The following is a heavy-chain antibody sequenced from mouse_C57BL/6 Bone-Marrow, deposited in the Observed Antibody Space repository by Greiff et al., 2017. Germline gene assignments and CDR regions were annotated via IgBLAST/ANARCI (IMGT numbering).Heavy chain of an antibody. J-gene: IGHJ2*01. CDR2: IYPTSGRT. D-gene: IGHD4-1*01. Sequence: VQLQQSGAELVKPGASVKMSCKASGYTFTSYWITWVKQRPGQGLEWIGDIYPTSGRTNYNEKFKSKAILTVDTSSNTAYMQLSGLTSEDSAVFYCARAGPLGRSFDYWGQGTTLTVSS. CDR1: GYTFTSYW. V-gene: IGHV1-55*01. CDR3: ARAGPLGRSFDY.